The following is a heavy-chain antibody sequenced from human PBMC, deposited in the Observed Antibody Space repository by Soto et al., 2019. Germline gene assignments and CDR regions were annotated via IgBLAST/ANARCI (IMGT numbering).Heavy chain of an antibody. CDR2: IYYSGST. D-gene: IGHD5-12*01. J-gene: IGHJ5*02. CDR1: GGSISSSSYY. Sequence: PSETLSLTCTVSGGSISSSSYYWGWIRQPPGKGLEWIGSIYYSGSTYYNPSLKSRVTISVDTSKNQFSLKLSSVTAADTAVYYCARIVAARGNWFDPWGQGTLVTVSS. CDR3: ARIVAARGNWFDP. V-gene: IGHV4-39*01.